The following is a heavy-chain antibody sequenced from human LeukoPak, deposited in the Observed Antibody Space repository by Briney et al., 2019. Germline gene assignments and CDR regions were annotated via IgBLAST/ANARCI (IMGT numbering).Heavy chain of an antibody. D-gene: IGHD2-15*01. V-gene: IGHV1-2*02. CDR3: ASEAFCVGGSCQLHRVAS. Sequence: GASVTVSCKASGYTFSAYYMHWVRQAPGQGLDWMGWIDTNSGATKYAQKFQGRVTITRDTSIGTAYMELSTLISDDTAVYYCASEAFCVGGSCQLHRVASWGPGTLVTVSS. CDR1: GYTFSAYY. CDR2: IDTNSGAT. J-gene: IGHJ4*02.